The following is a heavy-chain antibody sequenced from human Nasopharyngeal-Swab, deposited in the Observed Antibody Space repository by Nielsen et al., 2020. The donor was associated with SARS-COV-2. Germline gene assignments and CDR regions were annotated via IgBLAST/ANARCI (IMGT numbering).Heavy chain of an antibody. CDR2: IKEDGSEK. CDR3: ATRSASWTRGDY. Sequence: GVLKISCAASGFTFSDYYMSWIRQAPGKGLEWVANIKEDGSEKYYVDSLKGRFTISRDNARNSLYLQMNSLRDEDTAVYYCATRSASWTRGDYWGQGTLVTVSS. CDR1: GFTFSDYY. J-gene: IGHJ4*02. V-gene: IGHV3-7*01. D-gene: IGHD2-2*01.